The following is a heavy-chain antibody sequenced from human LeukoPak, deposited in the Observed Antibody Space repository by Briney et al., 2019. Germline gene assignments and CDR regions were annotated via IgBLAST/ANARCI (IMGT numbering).Heavy chain of an antibody. D-gene: IGHD1-26*01. CDR3: ARDLPPWELLTEFDY. J-gene: IGHJ4*02. V-gene: IGHV3-21*01. CDR2: ISSSSSYM. CDR1: GFTFSSYS. Sequence: KAGGSLRLSCAASGFTFSSYSMTWVRQAPGKGLEWVSSISSSSSYMYYADSVKGRFTISRDNAKNSLYLQMNSLRAEDTAVYYCARDLPPWELLTEFDYWGQGTLVTVSS.